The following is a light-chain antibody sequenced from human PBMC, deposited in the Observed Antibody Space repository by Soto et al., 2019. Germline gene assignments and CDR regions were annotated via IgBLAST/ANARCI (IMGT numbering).Light chain of an antibody. J-gene: IGLJ1*01. CDR1: SSDVGNYNL. CDR2: EGS. CDR3: CSYAGSSTYV. V-gene: IGLV2-23*01. Sequence: QSVLTQPASVSGSPGQSITISCTGTSSDVGNYNLVSWYQQNPGKAPKLMIYEGSKRPSGVSNRFSGSKSGNTASLTISILQAEDEADYYCCSYAGSSTYVFGTGTKLTVL.